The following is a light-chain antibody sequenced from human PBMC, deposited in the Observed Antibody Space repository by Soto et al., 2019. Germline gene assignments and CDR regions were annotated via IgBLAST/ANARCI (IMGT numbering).Light chain of an antibody. J-gene: IGLJ2*01. V-gene: IGLV1-51*02. CDR2: ENN. CDR3: GTWDSSLSAGV. Sequence: QSVLTQPPSVSAAPGQKVTISCSGSTSNIGNNYVSWYQHLPGTAPRLLIYENNKRPSGIPDRFSGSQSGTSATLGITGLQTGDEADYYCGTWDSSLSAGVFGGGTKVTVL. CDR1: TSNIGNNY.